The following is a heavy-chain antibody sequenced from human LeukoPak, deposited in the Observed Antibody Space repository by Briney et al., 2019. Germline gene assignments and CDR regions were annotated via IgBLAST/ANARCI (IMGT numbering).Heavy chain of an antibody. J-gene: IGHJ4*02. Sequence: GASVKVSCKTSGYDFKTSGISWVRQAPGQGLEWMGWISVHTGDTHYAKRFQGRLTLTTDTSTSVAYLELSTLRSDDTALYFCAKDVGDSLAGPWFFQFWGQGTLVTLSS. CDR1: GYDFKTSG. V-gene: IGHV1-18*01. CDR3: AKDVGDSLAGPWFFQF. CDR2: ISVHTGDT. D-gene: IGHD3-16*01.